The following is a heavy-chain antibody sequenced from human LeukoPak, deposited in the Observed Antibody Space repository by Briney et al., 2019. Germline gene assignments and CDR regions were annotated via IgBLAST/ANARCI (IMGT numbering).Heavy chain of an antibody. V-gene: IGHV3-48*04. CDR1: GFTFSSYS. CDR2: ISSSSSTI. D-gene: IGHD4-23*01. Sequence: GGSLRLSCAASGFTFSSYSMNWVRQAPGKGLEWVSYISSSSSTIYYADSVKGRFTISRDNAKNSLYLQMNSLRAEDTAVYYCARAMTTVARRFLAAGFDPWGQGTLVTVSS. CDR3: ARAMTTVARRFLAAGFDP. J-gene: IGHJ5*02.